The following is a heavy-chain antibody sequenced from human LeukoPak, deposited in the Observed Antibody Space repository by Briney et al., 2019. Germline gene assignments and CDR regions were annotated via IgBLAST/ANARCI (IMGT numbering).Heavy chain of an antibody. V-gene: IGHV1-2*02. D-gene: IGHD6-19*01. J-gene: IGHJ4*02. CDR1: GYTFTGYY. Sequence: GASVKVSCKASGYTFTGYYMHWVRQAPGQGLEWMGWINPNSGGTNYAQKFQGRVTMTRDTSISTAYMELSRLRSDDTAVYYCAMPSGSSGWHTEISFDYWGQGTLVTVSS. CDR3: AMPSGSSGWHTEISFDY. CDR2: INPNSGGT.